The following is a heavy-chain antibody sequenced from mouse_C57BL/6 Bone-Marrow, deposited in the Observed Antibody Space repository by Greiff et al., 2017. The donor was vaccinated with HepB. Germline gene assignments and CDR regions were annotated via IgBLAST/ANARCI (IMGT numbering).Heavy chain of an antibody. D-gene: IGHD1-1*02. Sequence: VQLQQPGTELVKPGASVKISCKASGYTFTDYYMNWVKQSHGKSLEWIGDINPNNGGTSYNQKFKGKATLTVDKSSSTAYMELRSLTSEDSAVYYCALWGAYWGQGTLVTVSA. J-gene: IGHJ3*01. V-gene: IGHV1-26*01. CDR3: ALWGAY. CDR1: GYTFTDYY. CDR2: INPNNGGT.